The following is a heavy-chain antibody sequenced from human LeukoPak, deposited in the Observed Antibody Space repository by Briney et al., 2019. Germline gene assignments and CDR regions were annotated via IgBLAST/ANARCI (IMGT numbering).Heavy chain of an antibody. V-gene: IGHV4-38-2*01. CDR3: ASGGDNFDY. CDR2: IYYSGST. J-gene: IGHJ4*02. D-gene: IGHD2-21*02. Sequence: PGGSLRLSCAASGFTFSSYWGWIRQPPGKGLEWIGSIYYSGSTYYNPSLKSRVTISVDTSKNQFSLKLSSVTAADTAVYYCASGGDNFDYWGQGTLVTVSS. CDR1: GFTFSSY.